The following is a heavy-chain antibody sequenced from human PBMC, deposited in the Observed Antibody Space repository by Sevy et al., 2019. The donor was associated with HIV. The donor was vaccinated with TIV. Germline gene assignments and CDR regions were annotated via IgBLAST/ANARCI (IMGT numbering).Heavy chain of an antibody. D-gene: IGHD2-2*01. Sequence: GGSLRLSCAASGFTFSSYSMNWVRQAPGKGLEWVSSISSSSSYIYYADSVKGRFTISRDNAKNSLYLQMNSLRAEDTAVYYCARDVRYCSSTSCLYGMDVWGQGTTVTVSS. CDR2: ISSSSSYI. J-gene: IGHJ6*02. V-gene: IGHV3-21*01. CDR1: GFTFSSYS. CDR3: ARDVRYCSSTSCLYGMDV.